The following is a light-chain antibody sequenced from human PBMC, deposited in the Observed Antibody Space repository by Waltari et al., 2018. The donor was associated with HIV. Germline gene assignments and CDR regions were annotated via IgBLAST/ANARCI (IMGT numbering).Light chain of an antibody. CDR1: SSNLGAGYD. J-gene: IGLJ2*01. CDR3: QSYDYSLNGRVI. Sequence: QSVLTQPPSVSGAPGQRVTISCTGSSSNLGAGYDVHWYRHLPGTAPNLLIVRNGKRPSGVPDRFSGSKSGTSASLAITGLQAEDEADYYCQSYDYSLNGRVIFGGGTKLTVL. V-gene: IGLV1-40*01. CDR2: RNG.